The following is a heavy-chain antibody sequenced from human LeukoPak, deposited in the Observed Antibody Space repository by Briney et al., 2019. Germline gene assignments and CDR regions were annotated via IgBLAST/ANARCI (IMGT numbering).Heavy chain of an antibody. V-gene: IGHV3-53*01. D-gene: IGHD1-7*01. CDR2: IYSGGNT. CDR1: GFTVSSNY. Sequence: GFLRLSCAASGFTVSSNYMSWVRQAPGKGLEWVSVIYSGGNTYYADSVTGRFTISRDNSKNTLYLQMNSLRAEDTAVYYCARGLQLAYYYFYMDVWGKGTTVTVSS. J-gene: IGHJ6*03. CDR3: ARGLQLAYYYFYMDV.